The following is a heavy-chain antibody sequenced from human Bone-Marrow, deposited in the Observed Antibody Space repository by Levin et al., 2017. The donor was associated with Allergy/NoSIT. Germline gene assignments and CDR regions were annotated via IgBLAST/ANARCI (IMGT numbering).Heavy chain of an antibody. Sequence: GGSLRLSCKGSGYSFTSYWISWVRQMPGKGLEWMGRIDPSDSYTNYSPSFQGHVTISADKSISTAYLQWSSLKASDTAMYYCARGAVGYRPFDYWGQGTLVTVSS. D-gene: IGHD3-16*02. CDR3: ARGAVGYRPFDY. J-gene: IGHJ4*02. CDR2: IDPSDSYT. CDR1: GYSFTSYW. V-gene: IGHV5-10-1*01.